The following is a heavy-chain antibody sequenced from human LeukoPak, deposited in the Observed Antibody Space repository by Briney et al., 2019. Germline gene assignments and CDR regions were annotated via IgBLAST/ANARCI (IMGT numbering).Heavy chain of an antibody. V-gene: IGHV3-48*01. CDR3: WSGSSSYYYYGMDV. Sequence: PVGSLRLSCAASGFTFSSYSMNWVRQAPGKGLEWVSYISSSSSTIYYADSVKGRFTISRDNAKNSLYLQMNSLRAEDTAVYYCWSGSSSYYYYGMDVWGQGTTVTVSS. J-gene: IGHJ6*02. D-gene: IGHD6-6*01. CDR1: GFTFSSYS. CDR2: ISSSSSTI.